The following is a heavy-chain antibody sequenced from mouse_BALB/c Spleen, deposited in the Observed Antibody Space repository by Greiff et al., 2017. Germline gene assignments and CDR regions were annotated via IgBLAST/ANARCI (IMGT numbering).Heavy chain of an antibody. V-gene: IGHV1-7*01. CDR1: GYTFTSYW. J-gene: IGHJ4*01. CDR2: INPSTGYT. Sequence: QVQLKQSGAELAKPGASVKMSCKASGYTFTSYWMHWVKQRPGQGLEWIGYINPSTGYTEYNQKFKDKATLTADKSSSTAYMQLSSLTSEDSAVYYCARSRPVMDYWGQGTSVTVSS. CDR3: ARSRPVMDY.